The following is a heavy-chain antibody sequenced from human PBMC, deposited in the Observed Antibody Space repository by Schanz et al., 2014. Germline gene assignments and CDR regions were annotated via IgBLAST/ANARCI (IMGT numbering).Heavy chain of an antibody. CDR1: GFTFSSYW. V-gene: IGHV3-74*02. Sequence: VQLVDSGGGVVQPGRSLRLSCAASGFTFSSYWMHWVRQAPGKGLVWISRINSDGSSASYADSVKGRFTISRDNAKNTLYLQMNSVRAEDSAVYYCTRGSGSRSYGWYYDSWGQGTLVTVSS. CDR3: TRGSGSRSYGWYYDS. CDR2: INSDGSSA. D-gene: IGHD3-10*01. J-gene: IGHJ4*02.